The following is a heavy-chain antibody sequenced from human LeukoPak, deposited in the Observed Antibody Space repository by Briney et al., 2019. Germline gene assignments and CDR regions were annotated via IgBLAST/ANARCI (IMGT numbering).Heavy chain of an antibody. CDR2: INHSGST. D-gene: IGHD3-16*01. Sequence: SETLSLTCAVYGGSFSGYYWSWIRQPPGKGLEWIGEINHSGSTNYNPSRKSRVTISVDTSKNQLSLKLSSVTAADTAVYYCATSPRYYDYVWGSYRDYWGQGTLVTVSS. CDR3: ATSPRYYDYVWGSYRDY. CDR1: GGSFSGYY. V-gene: IGHV4-34*01. J-gene: IGHJ4*02.